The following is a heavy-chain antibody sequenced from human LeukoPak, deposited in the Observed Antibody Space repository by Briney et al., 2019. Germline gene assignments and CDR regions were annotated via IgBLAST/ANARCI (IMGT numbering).Heavy chain of an antibody. CDR3: ARDQGATTRGGFDY. V-gene: IGHV3-30*04. Sequence: GGSLRLSCAASGFTFSSYAMHWVRQAPGKGLEGVAVISYDGSNKYYADSVKGRFTISRDNSKNTLYLQMNSLRAEDTAVYYCARDQGATTRGGFDYWGQGTLVTVSS. D-gene: IGHD5-24*01. CDR1: GFTFSSYA. J-gene: IGHJ4*02. CDR2: ISYDGSNK.